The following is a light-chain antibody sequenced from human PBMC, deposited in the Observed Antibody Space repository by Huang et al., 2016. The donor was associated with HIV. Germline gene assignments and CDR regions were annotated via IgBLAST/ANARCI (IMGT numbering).Light chain of an antibody. Sequence: IVMTQSPATLSVSPGERVTLSCRANMTVSTNLAWYQQRPGQAPRLLIDGSSTRAPGVPARFSGSGSGTDFSLTISSLQSEDFALYYCHQYNNWLLSFGGGTRVDI. V-gene: IGKV3-15*01. J-gene: IGKJ4*01. CDR1: MTVSTN. CDR2: GSS. CDR3: HQYNNWLLS.